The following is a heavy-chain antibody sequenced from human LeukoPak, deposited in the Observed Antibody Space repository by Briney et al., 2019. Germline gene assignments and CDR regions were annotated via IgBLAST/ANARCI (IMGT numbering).Heavy chain of an antibody. J-gene: IGHJ4*02. Sequence: RAGGSLGLSCAASGFTFSSYWMHCVRQAPGKGLVWVSRINSDGSSTSYADSVKGRFTISRDNAKNTLYLQMNSLRAEDTAVYYCARSVLSSYDFWSGSFDYWGQGTLVTVSS. CDR3: ARSVLSSYDFWSGSFDY. V-gene: IGHV3-74*01. CDR1: GFTFSSYW. D-gene: IGHD3-3*01. CDR2: INSDGSST.